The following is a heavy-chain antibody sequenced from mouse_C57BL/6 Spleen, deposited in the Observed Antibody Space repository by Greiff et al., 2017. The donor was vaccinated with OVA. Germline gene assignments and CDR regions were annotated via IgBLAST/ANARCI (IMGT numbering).Heavy chain of an antibody. CDR2: INPYNGGT. CDR1: GYTFTDYY. D-gene: IGHD2-3*01. V-gene: IGHV1-19*01. CDR3: ARDGLYAMDY. Sequence: VQLQQSGPVLVKPGASVKMSCKASGYTFTDYYMNWVKQSHGKSLEWIGVINPYNGGTSYNQKFKGKATLTVDKSSSTAYMELNSLTSEDSAVYYCARDGLYAMDYWGQGTSVTVSS. J-gene: IGHJ4*01.